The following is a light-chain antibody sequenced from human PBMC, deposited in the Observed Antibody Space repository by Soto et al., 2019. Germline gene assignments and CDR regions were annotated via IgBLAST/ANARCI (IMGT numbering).Light chain of an antibody. J-gene: IGKJ1*01. CDR3: QQYNSYST. Sequence: EIQMTQNTSTLSASVGDRVTITCRASQSISSWLAWYQQKPGKAPKLLIYDASSLESGVPSRFSGSGSGTEFTLTISILQPDDFATYYCQQYNSYSTFGQGTKVDI. CDR2: DAS. V-gene: IGKV1-5*01. CDR1: QSISSW.